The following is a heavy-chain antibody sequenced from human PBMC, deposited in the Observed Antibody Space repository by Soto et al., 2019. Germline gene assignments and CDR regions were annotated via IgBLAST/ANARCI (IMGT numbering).Heavy chain of an antibody. J-gene: IGHJ4*02. CDR2: ISSSSSTI. D-gene: IGHD6-13*01. CDR3: ARVSRGSSWYIADY. Sequence: EVQLVESGGGLVQPGGSLRLSCAASGFTFSSYSMNWVRQAPGKGLEWVSYISSSSSTIYYADSVKGRFTISRDNAKNSLYLQMNSPRDEDTAVYYCARVSRGSSWYIADYWGQGTLVTVSS. V-gene: IGHV3-48*02. CDR1: GFTFSSYS.